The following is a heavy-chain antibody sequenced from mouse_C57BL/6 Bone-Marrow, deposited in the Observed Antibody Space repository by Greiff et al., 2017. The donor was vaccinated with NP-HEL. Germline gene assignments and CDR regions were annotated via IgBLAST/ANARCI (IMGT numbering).Heavy chain of an antibody. CDR1: GYTFTSYW. V-gene: IGHV1-69*01. Sequence: QVQLQQPGAELVMPGASVKLSCKASGYTFTSYWMHWVKQRPGQGLEWIGEIDPSDSYTNYNQKFKGKSTLTVDKSSSTAYMQLSSLTSEDSAVYYCAREGIYYGNIYYFDYWGQGTTLTVSS. D-gene: IGHD2-1*01. CDR3: AREGIYYGNIYYFDY. CDR2: IDPSDSYT. J-gene: IGHJ2*01.